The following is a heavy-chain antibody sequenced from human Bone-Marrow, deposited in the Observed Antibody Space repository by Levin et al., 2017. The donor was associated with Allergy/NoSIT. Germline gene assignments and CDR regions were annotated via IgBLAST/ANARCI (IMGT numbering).Heavy chain of an antibody. CDR1: GFTVSSNY. Sequence: PGGSLRLSCAASGFTVSSNYMSWVRQAPGKGLEWVSVIYSCGSTYYADSVKGRFTISRDNSKNTLYLQMNSLRAEDTAVDYCASHRVITGTNLDYWGQGTLVTVSS. V-gene: IGHV3-66*03. D-gene: IGHD1-7*01. CDR3: ASHRVITGTNLDY. J-gene: IGHJ4*02. CDR2: IYSCGST.